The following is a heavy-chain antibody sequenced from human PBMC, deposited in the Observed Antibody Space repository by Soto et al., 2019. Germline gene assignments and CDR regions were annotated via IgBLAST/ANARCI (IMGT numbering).Heavy chain of an antibody. CDR1: GFTFSNYG. D-gene: IGHD2-21*01. J-gene: IGHJ4*02. Sequence: VESGGGLIQPGGSLRLSCGASGFTFSNYGMTWVRQAPGKGLEWVSTISGSGDRAFYADPVKGRFTISRDNSKNTLYLQMNSLSAEDTAMYYCAKEMIASTLADFFDYWGQGILVTVSS. CDR3: AKEMIASTLADFFDY. CDR2: ISGSGDRA. V-gene: IGHV3-23*04.